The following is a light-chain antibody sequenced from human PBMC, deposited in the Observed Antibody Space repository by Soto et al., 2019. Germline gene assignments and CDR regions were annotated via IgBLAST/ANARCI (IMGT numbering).Light chain of an antibody. CDR3: ATWACSLNGHVV. J-gene: IGLJ2*01. CDR1: SSNIGRNA. Sequence: QSVLTQPPSASGTPGQRVAISCSGSSSNIGRNAVSWYQHVPGTAPKLLVYSNNQRPSGVPDRFSGSKSGTSASLAISGLQSEDGADYYCATWACSLNGHVVFGGGTKVTVL. V-gene: IGLV1-44*01. CDR2: SNN.